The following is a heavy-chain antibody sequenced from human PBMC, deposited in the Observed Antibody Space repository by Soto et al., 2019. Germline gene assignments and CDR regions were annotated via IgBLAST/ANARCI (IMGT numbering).Heavy chain of an antibody. CDR2: INAGNGNT. V-gene: IGHV1-3*01. J-gene: IGHJ5*02. CDR3: ARDSSGYYENWFDP. D-gene: IGHD3-22*01. Sequence: ASVKVSCKASGYTFTSYAMHWVRQAPGQRLEWMGWINAGNGNTKYSQKFQGRVTITRDTSVSTAYMELSSLRSEDTAVYYCARDSSGYYENWFDPWGQGTLVTVSS. CDR1: GYTFTSYA.